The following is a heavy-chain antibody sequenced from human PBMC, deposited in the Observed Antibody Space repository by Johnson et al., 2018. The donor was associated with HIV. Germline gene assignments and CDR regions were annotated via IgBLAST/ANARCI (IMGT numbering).Heavy chain of an antibody. CDR1: GFTFSSYA. Sequence: VQLVESGGGVVQPGRSLRLSCAASGFTFSSYAMSWVRQAPGKGLEWVSYISNSGSIIYYADSVKGRFTISRDNGKNSLFLQMNSLRAEDTAVYYCARDGIVNGDYAATYAFDIWGQGTMVTVSS. CDR2: ISNSGSII. V-gene: IGHV3-48*04. D-gene: IGHD4-17*01. CDR3: ARDGIVNGDYAATYAFDI. J-gene: IGHJ3*02.